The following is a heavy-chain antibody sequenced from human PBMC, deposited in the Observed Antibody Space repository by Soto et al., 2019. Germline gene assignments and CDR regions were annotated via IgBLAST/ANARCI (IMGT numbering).Heavy chain of an antibody. D-gene: IGHD3-10*01. CDR2: IYPTGTT. CDR1: GYFISNGYC. V-gene: IGHV4-38-2*02. CDR3: ARDANYGLYYFDH. J-gene: IGHJ4*02. Sequence: SETLSLTCAVSGYFISNGYCWDWIRQPPGKGLEWIGSIYPTGTTYYNPSLKSRVTISVDTSKNHFSLKLTSVTAADTAVYYCARDANYGLYYFDHWGQGTLVT.